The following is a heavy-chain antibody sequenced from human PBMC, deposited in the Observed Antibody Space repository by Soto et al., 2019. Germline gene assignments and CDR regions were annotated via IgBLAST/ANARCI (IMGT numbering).Heavy chain of an antibody. CDR3: ARDHLWAFDY. CDR1: VFSVSVYS. D-gene: IGHD3-3*02. V-gene: IGHV3-48*02. CDR2: INGRDGAI. J-gene: IGHJ4*02. Sequence: GSLRLCGAASVFSVSVYSMNWVRQAPGKGLEWVSYINGRDGAINYVDSVKGRFTISIDIAKNSLYLQMNSLRDEDTAVYFCARDHLWAFDYWGQGVLVTVSS.